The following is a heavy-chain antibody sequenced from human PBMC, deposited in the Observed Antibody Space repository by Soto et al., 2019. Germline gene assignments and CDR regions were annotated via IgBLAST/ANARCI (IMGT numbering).Heavy chain of an antibody. J-gene: IGHJ3*02. D-gene: IGHD5-18*01. CDR1: GGSISGGDYY. V-gene: IGHV4-30-4*01. CDR2: IYDSGRT. Sequence: QVQLQESGPGLVKPSQTLSLTCSVSGGSISGGDYYWSWVRQPPGKGLEWIAYIYDSGRTYYNPSPRSRASISIDPSTNHSSLELSSVTAADAAVYYCARGAWIQLSFCAFDIWGQGTMVTVSS. CDR3: ARGAWIQLSFCAFDI.